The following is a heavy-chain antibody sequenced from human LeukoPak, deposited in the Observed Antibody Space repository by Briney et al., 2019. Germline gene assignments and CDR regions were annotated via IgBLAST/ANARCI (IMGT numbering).Heavy chain of an antibody. CDR3: ARRGYDSSGYYRNY. Sequence: SETLSLTCTVSGGSISSSSYYWGWIRQPRGKGLEWIGSIYYSGSTYYNPSLKSRVTISVDTSKNQFSLKLSSVTAADTAVYYCARRGYDSSGYYRNYWGQGTLVTVSS. J-gene: IGHJ4*02. CDR2: IYYSGST. V-gene: IGHV4-39*01. D-gene: IGHD3-22*01. CDR1: GGSISSSSYY.